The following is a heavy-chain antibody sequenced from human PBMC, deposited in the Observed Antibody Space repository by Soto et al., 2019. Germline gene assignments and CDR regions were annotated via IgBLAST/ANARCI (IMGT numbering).Heavy chain of an antibody. J-gene: IGHJ3*02. D-gene: IGHD2-2*01. CDR2: MYYSGST. CDR3: ARHPYSPPYIVVVAISIELDVFDI. V-gene: IGHV4-39*01. CDR1: GGSISSSSYY. Sequence: QLQLQESGPGLVKPSETLSLTCTVSGGSISSSSYYWGWIRQPPGKGLEWIGSMYYSGSTFYNPSLKSRVPIPVDPSKNHLPLTLISVTASDTAVYYCARHPYSPPYIVVVAISIELDVFDIWAKGKMVTVSS.